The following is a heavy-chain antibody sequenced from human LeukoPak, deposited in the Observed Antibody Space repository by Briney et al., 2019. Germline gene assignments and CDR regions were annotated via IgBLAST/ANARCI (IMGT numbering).Heavy chain of an antibody. V-gene: IGHV4-59*01. CDR3: ARGGSGISNAFDI. Sequence: SETLSLTCTVSGGSISTYYWSWIRQPPGKGLEWIGYIYYSGSTNYNPSLKSRVTISVDTSKNQFSLKLRSVTAADTAVYYCARGGSGISNAFDIWGQGTMVTVSS. CDR1: GGSISTYY. CDR2: IYYSGST. J-gene: IGHJ3*02. D-gene: IGHD3-10*01.